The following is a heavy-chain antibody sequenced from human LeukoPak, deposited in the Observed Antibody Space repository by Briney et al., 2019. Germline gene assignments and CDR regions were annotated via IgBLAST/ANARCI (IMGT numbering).Heavy chain of an antibody. V-gene: IGHV1-69*13. J-gene: IGHJ4*02. CDR2: IIPIFGTA. Sequence: EASVKVSCKASGGTFSSYAISWVRQAPGQGLEWMGGIIPIFGTANYAQKFQGRVTITADESTSTAYMELSSLRSEDTAVYYCVFGPSPIFGVVPGFDYWGQGTLVTVSS. CDR3: VFGPSPIFGVVPGFDY. D-gene: IGHD3-3*01. CDR1: GGTFSSYA.